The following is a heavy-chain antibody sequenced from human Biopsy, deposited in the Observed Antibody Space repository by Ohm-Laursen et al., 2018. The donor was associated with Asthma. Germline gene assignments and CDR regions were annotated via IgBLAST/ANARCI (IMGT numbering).Heavy chain of an antibody. J-gene: IGHJ6*01. Sequence: SDTLSLTCTVSGGYIDSHDWSWCWIRQSPGKGLQWLGYAHFSGSTHYNPSLDRRIRMSVDTSKSQVSLSLTSVSAADTAVYFCARVRRYGVIFFGMDVWGQGTTVTVSS. CDR2: AHFSGST. CDR1: GGYIDSHDWS. D-gene: IGHD4-17*01. CDR3: ARVRRYGVIFFGMDV. V-gene: IGHV4-30-4*02.